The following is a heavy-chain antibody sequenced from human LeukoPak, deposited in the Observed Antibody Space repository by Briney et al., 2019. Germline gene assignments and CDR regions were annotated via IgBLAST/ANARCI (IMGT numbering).Heavy chain of an antibody. D-gene: IGHD6-13*01. CDR1: GFTFSSYG. V-gene: IGHV3-30*18. CDR2: ISYDGSNQ. Sequence: PGRSLRLSCAASGFTFSSYGMHWVRQAPGKGLEWVAAISYDGSNQYYADSVKGRFTISRDNSKNALYLQMNSLRGEDTAVYYCAKLRGVAAAGTGYFDPWGQGTLVTVSS. J-gene: IGHJ5*01. CDR3: AKLRGVAAAGTGYFDP.